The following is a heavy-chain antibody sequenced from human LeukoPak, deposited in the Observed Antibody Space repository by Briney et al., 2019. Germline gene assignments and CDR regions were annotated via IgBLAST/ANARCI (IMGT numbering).Heavy chain of an antibody. Sequence: PTGGSLRLSCEASGFTFSNYAMSWVRQAPGKGLEWVSAMSGSGGMTYSADSVKGRFTISRDNSKNTLDLQMNSLRADDTAVYYCAKGPFSYYDSSGYNYYDLWGQGTLVTVSS. CDR2: MSGSGGMT. V-gene: IGHV3-23*01. D-gene: IGHD3-22*01. J-gene: IGHJ4*02. CDR1: GFTFSNYA. CDR3: AKGPFSYYDSSGYNYYDL.